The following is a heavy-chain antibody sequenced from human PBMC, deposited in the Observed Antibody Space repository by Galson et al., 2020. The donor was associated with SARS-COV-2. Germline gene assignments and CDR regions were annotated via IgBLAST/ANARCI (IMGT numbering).Heavy chain of an antibody. V-gene: IGHV3-11*04. CDR1: GFTFSDYY. D-gene: IGHD3-22*01. Sequence: GESLKISCAASGFTFSDYYMSWIRQAPGKGLEWVSYISSSGSTIYYADSVKGRFTISRDNAKNSLYLQMNSLRAEDTAVYYCARDHSPYYDSSVEVGYWGQGTLVTVSS. J-gene: IGHJ4*02. CDR2: ISSSGSTI. CDR3: ARDHSPYYDSSVEVGY.